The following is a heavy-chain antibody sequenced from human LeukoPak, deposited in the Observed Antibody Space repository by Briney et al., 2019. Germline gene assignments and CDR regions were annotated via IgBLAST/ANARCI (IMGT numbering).Heavy chain of an antibody. CDR1: GFTFSIYE. D-gene: IGHD5-24*01. CDR3: AKDGVEMATITGDWFDP. CDR2: ISYDGSNK. V-gene: IGHV3-30*18. J-gene: IGHJ5*02. Sequence: PGGSLRLSCEASGFTFSIYEVNWVRQAPGKGLEWVSVISYDGSNKYYADSVKGRFTISRDNSKNTLYLQMNSLRAEDTAVYYCAKDGVEMATITGDWFDPWGQGTLVTVSS.